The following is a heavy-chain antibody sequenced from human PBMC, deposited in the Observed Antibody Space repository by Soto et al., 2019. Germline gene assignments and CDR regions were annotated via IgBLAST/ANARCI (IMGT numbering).Heavy chain of an antibody. CDR3: ATGRPGPASTLHLLAY. V-gene: IGHV3-33*01. CDR2: VWADGTTK. D-gene: IGHD2-21*01. J-gene: IGHJ4*02. CDR1: AFSFSTYG. Sequence: QVQLLESGGGVVQPGRSLRLSCTVSAFSFSTYGMHWVRQAPGKGLEWVAIVWADGTTKYYADSVRGRFTISRDNSENTLCRQMNSLRAEDTAVYYCATGRPGPASTLHLLAYWGQGALVTVSS.